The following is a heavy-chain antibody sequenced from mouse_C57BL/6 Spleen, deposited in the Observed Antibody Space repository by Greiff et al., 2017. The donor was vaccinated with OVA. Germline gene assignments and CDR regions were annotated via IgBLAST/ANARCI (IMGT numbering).Heavy chain of an antibody. CDR3: ARGGVTTVVEDYYYAMDY. V-gene: IGHV1-80*01. Sequence: VQLQQSGAELVKPGASVKISCKASGYAFSSYWLNWVKQRPGKGLEWIGQIYPGDGDTNYNGKFKGNATLTADKSSSTAYMQLSSLTSEDSAVYFCARGGVTTVVEDYYYAMDYWGQGTSVTVSS. CDR2: IYPGDGDT. CDR1: GYAFSSYW. J-gene: IGHJ4*01. D-gene: IGHD1-1*01.